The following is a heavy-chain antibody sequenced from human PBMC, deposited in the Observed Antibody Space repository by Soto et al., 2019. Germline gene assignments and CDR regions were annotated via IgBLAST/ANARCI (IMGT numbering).Heavy chain of an antibody. CDR1: GGTFSSYA. D-gene: IGHD6-6*01. V-gene: IGHV1-69*01. Sequence: QVQLVQSGAEVKKPGSSVTVSCKASGGTFSSYAISWVRQAPGQGLEWMGGIIPIFGTANYAQKFQGRVTITADESTGTAYRELSSLKSEDTALYYCARGPDSSSSFMDVWGQGTTVTVSS. CDR3: ARGPDSSSSFMDV. CDR2: IIPIFGTA. J-gene: IGHJ6*02.